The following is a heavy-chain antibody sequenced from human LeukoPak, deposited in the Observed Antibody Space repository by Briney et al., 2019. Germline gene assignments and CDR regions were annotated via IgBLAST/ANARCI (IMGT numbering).Heavy chain of an antibody. D-gene: IGHD3-3*01. Sequence: SVKVSCKASGGTFSSYAISWVRQAPGQGLEWMGGIIPIFGTANYAQKFQGRVTMTRNTSISTAYMELSSLRSEDTAVYYCATRSGLDYWGQGTLVTVSS. CDR1: GGTFSSYA. V-gene: IGHV1-69*05. J-gene: IGHJ4*02. CDR3: ATRSGLDY. CDR2: IIPIFGTA.